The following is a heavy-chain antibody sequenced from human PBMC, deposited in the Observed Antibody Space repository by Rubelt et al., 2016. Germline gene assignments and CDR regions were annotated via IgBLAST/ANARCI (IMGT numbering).Heavy chain of an antibody. V-gene: IGHV4-31*03. J-gene: IGHJ4*02. CDR3: ARRGTTLGGDFYFDS. D-gene: IGHD1-14*01. CDR2: IYYSGST. Sequence: ESGPGLVKPSQNLYLTCTVSGGSISSGGYYWSWIRQHPGKGLEWIGYIYYSGSTYYNTSLKSRVTISVDTSKNQFSLKLSSVTAADTAVYSCARRGTTLGGDFYFDSWGQGLLVTVSS. CDR1: GGSISSGGYY.